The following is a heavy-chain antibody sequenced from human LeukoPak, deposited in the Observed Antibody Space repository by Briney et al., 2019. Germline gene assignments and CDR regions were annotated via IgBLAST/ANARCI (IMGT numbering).Heavy chain of an antibody. J-gene: IGHJ4*02. CDR1: GYTFTSYA. D-gene: IGHD3-22*01. V-gene: IGHV7-4-1*02. Sequence: ASVKVSCKASGYTFTSYAMNWVRQAPGQGLEWMGWINTNTGNPTYAQGFTGRFVFSLDTSDSTAYLQISSLKAEDTAVYYCARGLLYYDSSYGPIGVDYWGQGTLVTVSS. CDR2: INTNTGNP. CDR3: ARGLLYYDSSYGPIGVDY.